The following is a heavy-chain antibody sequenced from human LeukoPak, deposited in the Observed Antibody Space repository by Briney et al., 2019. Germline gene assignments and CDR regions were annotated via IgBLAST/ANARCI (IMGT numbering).Heavy chain of an antibody. CDR2: ISGYTGNT. D-gene: IGHD2-2*01. Sequence: GASVTVSCKTSGYTFTSYDISWVRQAPGQGLEWMGYISGYTGNTNYAQNLQDRVTMTTDTSTSTAYMELRSLRSDDTAVYYCARWGGTYQTYFDYWGQGTLVTVSS. CDR3: ARWGGTYQTYFDY. CDR1: GYTFTSYD. J-gene: IGHJ4*02. V-gene: IGHV1-18*01.